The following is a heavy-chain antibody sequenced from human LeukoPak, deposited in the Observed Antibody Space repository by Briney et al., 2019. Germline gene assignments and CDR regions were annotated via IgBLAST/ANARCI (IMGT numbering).Heavy chain of an antibody. CDR3: ARRYCSSTSCYNYYYYYGMDV. CDR2: ISSSSSYI. V-gene: IGHV3-21*01. CDR1: GFTFSSYS. J-gene: IGHJ6*02. D-gene: IGHD2-2*02. Sequence: GGSLRLSCAASGFTFSSYSMNWVRQAPGKGLEWVSSISSSSSYIYYADSVTGRFTISRDNAKNSLYLQMNSLRAEDTAVYYCARRYCSSTSCYNYYYYYGMDVWGQGTTVTVSS.